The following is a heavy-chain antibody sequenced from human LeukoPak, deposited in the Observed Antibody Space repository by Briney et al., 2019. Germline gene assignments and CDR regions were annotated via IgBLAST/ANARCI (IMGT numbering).Heavy chain of an antibody. V-gene: IGHV4-59*01. CDR1: GGSISSYY. J-gene: IGHJ4*02. CDR2: IYYSGST. D-gene: IGHD4-23*01. CDR3: ARADYGGNPRFDY. Sequence: SETLSLTCTVSGGSISSYYWSWIRQPPGKGLEWIGYIYYSGSTNYNPSLKSRVTISVDTSKNQFSLKLSSVTAADTAVYYCARADYGGNPRFDYWGQGTLVTVSS.